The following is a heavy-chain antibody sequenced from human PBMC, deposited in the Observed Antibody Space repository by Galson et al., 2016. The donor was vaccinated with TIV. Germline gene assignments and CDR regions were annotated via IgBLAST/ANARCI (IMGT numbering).Heavy chain of an antibody. CDR1: GFTFSSHG. J-gene: IGHJ4*02. V-gene: IGHV3-30*03. Sequence: SLRLSCAASGFTFSSHGIHWVRQAPGKGLEWVAVISYDEKYKHYADSVKGRFTISRDDAKNTLSLQMNSLRAEDTATYYCAIDPDGAYYYDSGSYYKDHWGQGTLVTVSS. CDR3: AIDPDGAYYYDSGSYYKDH. CDR2: ISYDEKYK. D-gene: IGHD3-10*01.